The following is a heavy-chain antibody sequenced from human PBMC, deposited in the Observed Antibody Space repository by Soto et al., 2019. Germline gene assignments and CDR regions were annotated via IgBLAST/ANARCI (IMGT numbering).Heavy chain of an antibody. Sequence: EVHLLESGGGLVQPGGSLRLSCAASGFTFAGYSTMSWVRQAPGKGLEWVSSISGSGGSTYYADSVKGRFTISRDNSKNTLFLQRNSLRAEDTGLYYCAKQRAGYGSGSDTYYFDFCGQGTLVTVSS. V-gene: IGHV3-23*01. D-gene: IGHD3-10*01. J-gene: IGHJ4*02. CDR3: AKQRAGYGSGSDTYYFDF. CDR1: GFTFAGYST. CDR2: ISGSGGST.